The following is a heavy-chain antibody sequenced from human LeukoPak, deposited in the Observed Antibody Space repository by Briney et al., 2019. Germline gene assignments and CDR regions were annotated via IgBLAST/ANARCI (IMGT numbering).Heavy chain of an antibody. D-gene: IGHD6-19*01. J-gene: IGHJ4*02. CDR2: ISGSGDST. V-gene: IGHV3-23*01. CDR3: ARRSGIAVAGAFDY. CDR1: GFTFDDYA. Sequence: RPGRSLRLSCAASGFTFDDYAMHWVRQAPGKGLEWVSGISGSGDSTYYADSVKGRFTISRDNSKNTLYLQMNSLRAEDTAVYYCARRSGIAVAGAFDYWGQGTLVTVSS.